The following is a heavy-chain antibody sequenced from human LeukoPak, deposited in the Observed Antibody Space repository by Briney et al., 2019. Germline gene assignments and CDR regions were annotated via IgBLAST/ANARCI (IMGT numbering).Heavy chain of an antibody. V-gene: IGHV3-30-3*01. CDR3: ARDTSIVVVTAIDY. D-gene: IGHD2-21*02. CDR2: ISYDGSNK. J-gene: IGHJ4*02. Sequence: SGGSLRLSCAASGFTFSSYAMHWVRQAPGKGLEWVAVISYDGSNKYYADSVKGRFTISRDNSKNTLYLQMNSLRAEDTAVYYCARDTSIVVVTAIDYWGQGTLVTVSS. CDR1: GFTFSSYA.